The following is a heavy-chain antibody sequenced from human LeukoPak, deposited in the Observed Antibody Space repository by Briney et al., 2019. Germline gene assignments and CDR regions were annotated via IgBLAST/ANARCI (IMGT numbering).Heavy chain of an antibody. CDR1: GFTFSSYA. CDR3: AKDNKVGNAFDI. D-gene: IGHD1-26*01. J-gene: IGHJ3*02. CDR2: ISGGGGST. Sequence: GGSLRLSCAASGFTFSSYAMSWVRQAPGKGLEWVSAISGGGGSTYYADSVKGRFTISRDNSKNTLYLQMNSLRAEDTAVYYCAKDNKVGNAFDIWGQGTMVTVSS. V-gene: IGHV3-23*01.